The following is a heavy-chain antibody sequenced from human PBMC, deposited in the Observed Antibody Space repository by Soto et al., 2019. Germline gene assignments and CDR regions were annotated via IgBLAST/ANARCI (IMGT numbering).Heavy chain of an antibody. J-gene: IGHJ6*03. D-gene: IGHD1-7*01. CDR3: ARRPMPSPTNYRLDA. Sequence: SETLSLTCVVSGGSLSGNYWTWIRQSPGKGLEWIGEISQSGRSNYSPSLNSRVTLSVDTSERQFSLRLSSVTAADTAVYYCARRPMPSPTNYRLDAWATGTTVTVS. CDR1: GGSLSGNY. CDR2: ISQSGRS. V-gene: IGHV4-34*01.